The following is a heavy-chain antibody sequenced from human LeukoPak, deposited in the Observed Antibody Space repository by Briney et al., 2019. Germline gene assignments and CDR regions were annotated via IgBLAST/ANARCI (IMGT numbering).Heavy chain of an antibody. CDR2: IYYSGST. J-gene: IGHJ5*02. Sequence: SETLSLTCTVSDGSISSSSYYWGWIRQPPGKGLEWIGSIYYSGSTYYNPSLKSRVTISVDTSKNQFSLKLTSVTAADTAVYYCARDGSPIGIATRLGNWFDPWGQGTLVTVSS. D-gene: IGHD6-6*01. V-gene: IGHV4-39*07. CDR1: DGSISSSSYY. CDR3: ARDGSPIGIATRLGNWFDP.